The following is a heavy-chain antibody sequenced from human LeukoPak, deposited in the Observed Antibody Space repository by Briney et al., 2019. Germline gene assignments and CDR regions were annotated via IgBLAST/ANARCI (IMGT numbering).Heavy chain of an antibody. Sequence: PSETLSLTCTVSGYSISSGYYWGWIRQPPGKGLEWIGSIYHSGSTYYNPSLKSRVTISVDTSKNQFSLKLSSVTAADTAVYYCARGVVGCTNGVCYCSGGGCPEEGAFDIWGQGTMVTVSS. CDR1: GYSISSGYY. CDR3: ARGVVGCTNGVCYCSGGGCPEEGAFDI. D-gene: IGHD2-8*01. V-gene: IGHV4-38-2*02. CDR2: IYHSGST. J-gene: IGHJ3*02.